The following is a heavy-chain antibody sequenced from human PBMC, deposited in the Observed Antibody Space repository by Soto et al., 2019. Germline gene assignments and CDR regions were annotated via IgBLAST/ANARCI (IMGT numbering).Heavy chain of an antibody. Sequence: QVQLVQSGDEVKKSGASVKVSCKASGYTFSNYGISWVRQAPGQGLEWMGWISGYNGLTVYAQNVQGRVTMTIDTPTRTVFMELTSLRSNDTAVYYCARDEGIRGFDSWGQGTLVTVSS. D-gene: IGHD3-10*01. V-gene: IGHV1-18*04. CDR3: ARDEGIRGFDS. CDR1: GYTFSNYG. CDR2: ISGYNGLT. J-gene: IGHJ4*02.